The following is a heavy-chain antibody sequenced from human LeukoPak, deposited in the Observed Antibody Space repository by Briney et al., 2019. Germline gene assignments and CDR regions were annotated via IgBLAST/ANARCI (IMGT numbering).Heavy chain of an antibody. D-gene: IGHD3-10*01. Sequence: GGSLRLSCAASGFTFSSYEMNWVRQAPGKGLEWVSYISSSGSTIYYADSVKGRFTISRDNAKNSLYLQMNSLRAEDTAVYYCARDTMVRGVSIFDYWGQGTLVTVSS. V-gene: IGHV3-48*03. CDR1: GFTFSSYE. J-gene: IGHJ4*02. CDR2: ISSSGSTI. CDR3: ARDTMVRGVSIFDY.